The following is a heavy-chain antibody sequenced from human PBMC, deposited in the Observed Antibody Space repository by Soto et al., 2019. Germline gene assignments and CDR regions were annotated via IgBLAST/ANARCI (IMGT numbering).Heavy chain of an antibody. V-gene: IGHV4-4*07. J-gene: IGHJ5*02. CDR3: ARADRKWLDP. Sequence: SETLSLTCTVSGGSISSYYWSWIRQPAGKGLEWIGRIYTSGSTNYNPSLKSRVTFSVDTSQNQVSLKLASVTAADTAVYYCARADRKWLDPWGQGTLVTVSS. CDR1: GGSISSYY. CDR2: IYTSGST.